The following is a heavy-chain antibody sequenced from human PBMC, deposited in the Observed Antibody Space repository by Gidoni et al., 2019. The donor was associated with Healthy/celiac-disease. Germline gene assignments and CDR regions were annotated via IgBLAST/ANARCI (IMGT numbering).Heavy chain of an antibody. D-gene: IGHD5-18*01. CDR2: INHSGST. Sequence: QVQLQQWGAGLLKPSETLSLTCAVYGGSFSGYYWSWIRQPPGKGLEWIGEINHSGSTNYNPSLKSRVTISVDTSKNQFSLKLSSVTAADTAVYYCARGKRYSYAHDYWGQGTLVTVSS. V-gene: IGHV4-34*01. CDR3: ARGKRYSYAHDY. J-gene: IGHJ4*02. CDR1: GGSFSGYY.